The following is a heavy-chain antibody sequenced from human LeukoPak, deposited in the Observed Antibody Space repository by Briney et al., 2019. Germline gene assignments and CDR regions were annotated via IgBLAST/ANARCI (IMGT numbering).Heavy chain of an antibody. D-gene: IGHD3-22*01. CDR2: MNPNSGNT. Sequence: ASVTVSCKASGYTFTSYDINWVRQATGQGLEWMGWMNPNSGNTGYAQKFQGRVTMTRNTSISTAYMELSSLRSEDTAVYYCARSYYYDSGFYYWGQGTLVTVSS. J-gene: IGHJ4*02. CDR3: ARSYYYDSGFYY. CDR1: GYTFTSYD. V-gene: IGHV1-8*01.